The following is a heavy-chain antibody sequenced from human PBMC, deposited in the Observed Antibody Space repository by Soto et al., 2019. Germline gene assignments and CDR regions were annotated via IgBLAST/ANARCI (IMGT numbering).Heavy chain of an antibody. D-gene: IGHD3-10*01. Sequence: SGPTLVNPTETLTLTCTVSGFSLSNARMGVSWIRQPPGKALEWLAHIFSNDEKSYSTSLKSRLTISKDTSKSQVVLTMTNMDPVDTATYYCARRGARGAPTQKEVYYFDYWGQGTLVTVSS. CDR1: GFSLSNARMG. V-gene: IGHV2-26*01. CDR3: ARRGARGAPTQKEVYYFDY. CDR2: IFSNDEK. J-gene: IGHJ4*02.